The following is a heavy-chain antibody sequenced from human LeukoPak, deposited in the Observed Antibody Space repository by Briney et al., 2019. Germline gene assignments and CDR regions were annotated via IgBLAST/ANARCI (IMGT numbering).Heavy chain of an antibody. J-gene: IGHJ3*02. D-gene: IGHD3-22*01. CDR2: ISPRTTYT. V-gene: IGHV3-11*06. CDR1: GFTFSDYY. CDR3: ARDSLYYYDSSGYYPTGAFDI. Sequence: PGGSLRLSCEASGFTFSDYYMSWIRQAPGKGLEWVSYISPRTTYTNYADSVKGRFIISRDDAKNSLYLQMNSLRAEDTAVYYCARDSLYYYDSSGYYPTGAFDIWGQGTMVTVSS.